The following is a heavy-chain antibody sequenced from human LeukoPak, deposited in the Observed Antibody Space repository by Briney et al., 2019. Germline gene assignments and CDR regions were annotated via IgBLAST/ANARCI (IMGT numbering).Heavy chain of an antibody. J-gene: IGHJ3*02. V-gene: IGHV3-66*01. CDR2: IYGDGST. CDR1: GFTVSSNY. Sequence: QAGGSLRLSCAASGFTVSSNYMSWVRQAPGKGLEWVSLIYGDGSTYYADSVKGRVTISRDNSKNTVFLQMNSLRAEDTALYYCARINYRAFSIWGQGQWSPSLQ. CDR3: ARINYRAFSI. D-gene: IGHD4-11*01.